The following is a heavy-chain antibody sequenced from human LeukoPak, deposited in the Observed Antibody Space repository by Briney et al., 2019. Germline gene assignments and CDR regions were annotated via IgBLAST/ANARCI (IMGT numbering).Heavy chain of an antibody. CDR2: IIPIFGTA. CDR3: AREKSFLEWLSTGRRDGYYMDV. D-gene: IGHD3-3*02. CDR1: GGTFSSYA. J-gene: IGHJ6*03. Sequence: ASVKVSCKASGGTFSSYAISWVRQAPGQGLEWMGGIIPIFGTANYAQRFQGRVTITADKSTSTAYMELSSLRAEDTAVYYCAREKSFLEWLSTGRRDGYYMDVWGKGTTVTVSS. V-gene: IGHV1-69*06.